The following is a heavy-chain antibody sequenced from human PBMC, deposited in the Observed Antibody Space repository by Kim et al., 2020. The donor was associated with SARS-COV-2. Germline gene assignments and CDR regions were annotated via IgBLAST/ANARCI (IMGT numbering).Heavy chain of an antibody. CDR2: ISYDGSNK. J-gene: IGHJ3*01. CDR1: GFTFSSYA. Sequence: GGSLRLSCAASGFTFSSYAMHWVRQAPGKGLEWVAVISYDGSNKYYADSVKGRFTISRDNSKNTLYLQMNSLRAEDTAVYYCARRPSSSWSNKGGSDAF. D-gene: IGHD6-13*01. CDR3: ARRPSSSWSNKGGSDAF. V-gene: IGHV3-30*04.